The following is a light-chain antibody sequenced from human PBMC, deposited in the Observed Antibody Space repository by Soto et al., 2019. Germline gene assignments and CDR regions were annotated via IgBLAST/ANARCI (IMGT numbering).Light chain of an antibody. V-gene: IGKV3-11*01. J-gene: IGKJ4*01. CDR2: DAS. Sequence: EIVLTQSPASLSLSPGDRATISCRASQSVGRHLAWYQQKPGQAPRLLIYDASNRATGVPARFSGSGSGTDFTLSISSLEPEDVAVYSCQQRNNWTPATFGGGTKVEIK. CDR3: QQRNNWTPAT. CDR1: QSVGRH.